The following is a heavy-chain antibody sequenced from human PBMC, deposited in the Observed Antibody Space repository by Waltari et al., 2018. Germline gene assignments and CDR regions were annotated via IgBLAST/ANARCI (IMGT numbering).Heavy chain of an antibody. CDR3: ARGVGVVAATGYYYYGMDV. V-gene: IGHV1-2*06. J-gene: IGHJ6*02. Sequence: QVQLVQSGDEVKKPGASVKVSCKASGYTFTGYYMQWVRQAPGQGLEWMGRINPNSGGTNDAQKVQGSVTMTTETSISTAYMELSRLRSDDTAVYYCARGVGVVAATGYYYYGMDVWGQGTTVTVSS. CDR2: INPNSGGT. CDR1: GYTFTGYY. D-gene: IGHD2-15*01.